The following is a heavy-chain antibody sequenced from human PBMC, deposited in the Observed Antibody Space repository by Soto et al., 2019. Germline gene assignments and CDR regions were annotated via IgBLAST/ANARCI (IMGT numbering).Heavy chain of an antibody. D-gene: IGHD2-15*01. Sequence: ASVKVSCKASGYTFTSYGISWVRQAPGQGLEWMGWISAYNGNTNYAQKLQGRVTMTTDTSTSTAYMELRSLRSDDTAVYYCARGLYCSGRSCYLWIFDYWGQGSLVTVSS. V-gene: IGHV1-18*01. J-gene: IGHJ4*02. CDR2: ISAYNGNT. CDR3: ARGLYCSGRSCYLWIFDY. CDR1: GYTFTSYG.